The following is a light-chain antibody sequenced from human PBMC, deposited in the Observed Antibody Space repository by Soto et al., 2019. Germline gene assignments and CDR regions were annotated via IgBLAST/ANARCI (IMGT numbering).Light chain of an antibody. V-gene: IGKV3-20*01. J-gene: IGKJ1*01. Sequence: DIVLTQSPGTLSFSPGEIATLSCRASQSVPSNYLAWYQQKPGQAPRLLIYGASSRATGIPDRFSGSGSGTEFTLTISSLEPEDFVVYFCHQYGSSPATFGQRTPVEIK. CDR2: GAS. CDR1: QSVPSNY. CDR3: HQYGSSPAT.